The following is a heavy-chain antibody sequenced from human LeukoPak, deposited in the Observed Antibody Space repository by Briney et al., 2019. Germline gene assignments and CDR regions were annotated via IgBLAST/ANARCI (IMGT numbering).Heavy chain of an antibody. J-gene: IGHJ4*02. CDR2: ISPSGDIT. D-gene: IGHD3-10*01. Sequence: GGSLRLSCAASGFTFSNHGMNWVRQAPGKGLEWVSGISPSGDITYYADSVKGRFTISRDNSKNPLYLEVISLTAEDTAVYYCAKDDAWLRFGEWSQGTLVTVSS. V-gene: IGHV3-23*01. CDR1: GFTFSNHG. CDR3: AKDDAWLRFGE.